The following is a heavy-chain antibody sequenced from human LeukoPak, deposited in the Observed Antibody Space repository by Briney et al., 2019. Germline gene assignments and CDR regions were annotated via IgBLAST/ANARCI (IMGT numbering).Heavy chain of an antibody. Sequence: NHGESLKISCKGSGYSFTSYWIGWVRQMPGKGLEWMGIIYPGDSDTRYSPSFQGQVTISADKSISTAYLQWSSLKASDTAMYYCARSYYYYDSSGYTYSDYWGQGTLVTVSS. J-gene: IGHJ4*02. CDR3: ARSYYYYDSSGYTYSDY. CDR1: GYSFTSYW. CDR2: IYPGDSDT. D-gene: IGHD3-22*01. V-gene: IGHV5-51*01.